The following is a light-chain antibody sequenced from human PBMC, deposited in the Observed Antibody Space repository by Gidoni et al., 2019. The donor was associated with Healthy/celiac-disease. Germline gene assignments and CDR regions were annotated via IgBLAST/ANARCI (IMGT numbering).Light chain of an antibody. Sequence: EIVLTQSPATLSLSPGERATLSCRASQRVSSYLAWYQQKPGQAPRLLIYDASNRATGIPARFSGSGSGTDFTLTISSLEPEDFAVYYCQQRSSWLTFGQGTRLEIK. J-gene: IGKJ5*01. CDR1: QRVSSY. CDR3: QQRSSWLT. CDR2: DAS. V-gene: IGKV3-11*01.